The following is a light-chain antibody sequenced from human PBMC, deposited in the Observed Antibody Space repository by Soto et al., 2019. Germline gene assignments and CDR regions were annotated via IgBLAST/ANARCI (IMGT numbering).Light chain of an antibody. Sequence: DIQMTQYPSSLSASVGDRVTITCQASQDIRKDLNWYQQKPGKAPKLLIYDASNLETGVPSRFSGSGSGTDFSFTISSLQPEDIATYYCQQYDNLPFTFGPGSKVDIK. J-gene: IGKJ3*01. V-gene: IGKV1-33*01. CDR1: QDIRKD. CDR3: QQYDNLPFT. CDR2: DAS.